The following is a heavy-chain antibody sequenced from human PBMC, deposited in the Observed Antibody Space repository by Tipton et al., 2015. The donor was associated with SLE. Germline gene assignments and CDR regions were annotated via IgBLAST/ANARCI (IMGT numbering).Heavy chain of an antibody. V-gene: IGHV3-7*01. Sequence: LSLTCAASGFTFSSYWMSWVRQAPGKGLEWVANIKQDGSEKYYVDSVKGRFTISRDNAKNSLYLQMNSLRAEDTAVYYCARDWRWLPYFDYWGQGTLVTVSS. CDR1: GFTFSSYW. D-gene: IGHD5-24*01. CDR3: ARDWRWLPYFDY. J-gene: IGHJ4*02. CDR2: IKQDGSEK.